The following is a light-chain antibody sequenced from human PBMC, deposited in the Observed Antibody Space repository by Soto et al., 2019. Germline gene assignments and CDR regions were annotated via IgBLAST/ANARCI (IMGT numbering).Light chain of an antibody. CDR2: AAS. V-gene: IGKV1-9*01. Sequence: DIQLTQSPSFLSASVGDRVTITCRASQGISSYLAWYQQKPGKAPKLLIYAASTLQGGVPSRFSGSGSGTEFNLTISSLQPEDGATYYCQQVNSYPLTFGGGTKVEIE. J-gene: IGKJ4*01. CDR1: QGISSY. CDR3: QQVNSYPLT.